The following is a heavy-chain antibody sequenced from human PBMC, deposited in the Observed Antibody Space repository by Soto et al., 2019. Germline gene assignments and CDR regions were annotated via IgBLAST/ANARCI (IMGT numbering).Heavy chain of an antibody. CDR2: IWYDGSNK. V-gene: IGHV3-33*01. D-gene: IGHD6-19*01. CDR3: ARDGQSLAPYALDV. CDR1: GFTCRSHA. Sequence: QVQVVESGGGGVQPGRSLRLSCTASGFTCRSHAMHWVRQAPGKGLEWVAQIWYDGSNKYYADSVKGRFTISRDNSKNTLYVQMDSLRVEDTAVYYCARDGQSLAPYALDVWGQGTSVTVS. J-gene: IGHJ6*02.